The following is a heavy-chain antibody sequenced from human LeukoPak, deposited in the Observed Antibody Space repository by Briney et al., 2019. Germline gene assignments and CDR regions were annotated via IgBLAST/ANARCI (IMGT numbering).Heavy chain of an antibody. CDR3: ATSGNYYDSSGYPNWFDP. V-gene: IGHV1-24*01. Sequence: ASVKVSCKVSGYTLTELSMHWVRQAPGKGLEWMGGFDPEDGETIYAQKFQGRVTMTEDPSTDTAYMELSSLRSEDTAVYYCATSGNYYDSSGYPNWFDPWGQGTLVTVSS. CDR1: GYTLTELS. CDR2: FDPEDGET. D-gene: IGHD3-22*01. J-gene: IGHJ5*02.